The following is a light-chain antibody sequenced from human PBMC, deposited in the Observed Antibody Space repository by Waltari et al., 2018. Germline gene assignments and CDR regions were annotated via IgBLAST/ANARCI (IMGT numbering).Light chain of an antibody. J-gene: IGKJ3*01. Sequence: AIRMTQSPSSFSASTVDRVTITCRASQGISSYLAWYQQKPGKAPKLLIYAASTLQSGVPSRFRGSGSGTDFTLTISCLQSEDFATYYCQQYYSYPRTFGPGTKVDIK. CDR3: QQYYSYPRT. V-gene: IGKV1-8*01. CDR2: AAS. CDR1: QGISSY.